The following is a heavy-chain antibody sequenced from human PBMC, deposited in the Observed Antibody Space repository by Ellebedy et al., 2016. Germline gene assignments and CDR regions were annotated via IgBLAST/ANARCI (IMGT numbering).Heavy chain of an antibody. CDR2: ISESGDTP. V-gene: IGHV3-23*01. CDR3: AHNKYSSSWYFFDY. J-gene: IGHJ4*02. D-gene: IGHD6-13*01. Sequence: LSLTCAASGFTVSPNYMKWVRQAPGKGLEWVSSISESGDTPTYADSVKGRFTISRDNSKSTLYLHLNSLRAEDTAVYFCAHNKYSSSWYFFDYWGQGTLVTVSS. CDR1: GFTVSPNY.